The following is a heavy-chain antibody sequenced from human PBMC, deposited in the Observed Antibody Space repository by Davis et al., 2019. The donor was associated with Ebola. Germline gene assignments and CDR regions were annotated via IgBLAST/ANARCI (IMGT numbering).Heavy chain of an antibody. V-gene: IGHV1-69*13. CDR3: ASGEVQLWLQAYYYYGMDV. J-gene: IGHJ6*02. CDR2: IIPIFGTA. Sequence: SVKVSCKASGGTFSSYAISWVRQAPGQGLEWMGGIIPIFGTAKYAQKFQGRVTITADESTSTAYMELSSLRSEDTAVYYCASGEVQLWLQAYYYYGMDVWGQGTTVTVSS. D-gene: IGHD5-18*01. CDR1: GGTFSSYA.